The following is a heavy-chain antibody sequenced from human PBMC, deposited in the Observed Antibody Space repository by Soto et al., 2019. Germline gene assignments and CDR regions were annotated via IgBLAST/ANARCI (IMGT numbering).Heavy chain of an antibody. CDR1: GYTFTRYN. CDR3: AKDGDYDILTGDIYYYGLDV. D-gene: IGHD3-9*01. CDR2: INVYNGNT. J-gene: IGHJ6*02. V-gene: IGHV1-18*01. Sequence: ASVKVSCKTPGYTFTRYNIHWVRQAPGQRLEWMGWINVYNGNTSYAQNLQGRVTMTTDTSASTAYMELRSLRSDDTAVYYCAKDGDYDILTGDIYYYGLDVWGQGTPVTVSS.